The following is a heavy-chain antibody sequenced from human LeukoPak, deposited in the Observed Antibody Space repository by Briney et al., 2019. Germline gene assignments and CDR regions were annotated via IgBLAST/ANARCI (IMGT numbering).Heavy chain of an antibody. CDR1: GYTFTNYP. V-gene: IGHV7-4-1*02. CDR2: INTNTGNP. Sequence: ASVKVSCPASGYTFTNYPMNWVRQAPGQGLEWMGWINTNTGNPTYAQGFTGRFVFSLDTSFSTAYLQISSLKAEDTAVYYCARDQGSSTSFYGMDVWGQGTTVTVSS. CDR3: ARDQGSSTSFYGMDV. D-gene: IGHD2-2*01. J-gene: IGHJ6*02.